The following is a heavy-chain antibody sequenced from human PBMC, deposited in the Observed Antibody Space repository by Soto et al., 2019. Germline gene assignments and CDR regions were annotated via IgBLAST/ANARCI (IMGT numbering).Heavy chain of an antibody. Sequence: VGTFSSYAISWCRHAPGQGLEWMGWITPIFVTANYAQKFQGRVTITADESTSTAYMELSSLRSEDTAVYYCAREDSSSSYYGMDVWGQGTTVTVSS. CDR3: AREDSSSSYYGMDV. D-gene: IGHD6-13*01. V-gene: IGHV1-69*01. CDR2: ITPIFVTA. CDR1: VGTFSSYA. J-gene: IGHJ6*02.